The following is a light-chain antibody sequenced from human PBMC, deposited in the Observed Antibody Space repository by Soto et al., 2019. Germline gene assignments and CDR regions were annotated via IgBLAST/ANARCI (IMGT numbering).Light chain of an antibody. CDR3: QQYNTYSA. J-gene: IGKJ4*01. CDR2: DAS. Sequence: DIQMTQSPSTLSASVGDRVTITCRASQSVNNWLAWYQQSPGKAPKLLIYDASTLESGVPSRFSGSGSGTEFTLTISRLQPDDSATYYCQQYNTYSAFGGGTKVEI. V-gene: IGKV1-5*01. CDR1: QSVNNW.